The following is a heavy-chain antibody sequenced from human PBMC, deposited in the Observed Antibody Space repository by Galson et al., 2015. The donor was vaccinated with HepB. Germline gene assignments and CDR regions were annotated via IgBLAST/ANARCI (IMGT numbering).Heavy chain of an antibody. CDR3: AKDAPITLVGVVHPFDF. CDR1: GFTFSSYG. D-gene: IGHD3-3*01. CDR2: ITYDGSNK. Sequence: SLRLSCAASGFTFSSYGMHWVRQAPGKGLEWVAVITYDGSNKYYADSVKGRFTISRDNSKNTLYLQMNSLRAEDTAVYYCAKDAPITLVGVVHPFDFWGQGTMVTVSS. J-gene: IGHJ4*01. V-gene: IGHV3-30*18.